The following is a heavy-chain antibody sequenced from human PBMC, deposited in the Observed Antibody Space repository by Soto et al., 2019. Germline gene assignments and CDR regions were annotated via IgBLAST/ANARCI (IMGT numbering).Heavy chain of an antibody. J-gene: IGHJ6*02. CDR1: GFTFSLYA. Sequence: SLRLSCAASGFTFSLYAMSWVRLAPGKGLEWVSGVSASGDTTYYADSVKGRFTISRDNSKNTLCLQLNSLRAEDTAVYYCAKRLLLRSGYGLDVWGQGTTVTVSS. D-gene: IGHD4-17*01. V-gene: IGHV3-23*01. CDR2: VSASGDTT. CDR3: AKRLLLRSGYGLDV.